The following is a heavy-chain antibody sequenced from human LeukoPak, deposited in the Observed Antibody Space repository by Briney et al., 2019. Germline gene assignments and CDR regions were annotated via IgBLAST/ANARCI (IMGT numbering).Heavy chain of an antibody. V-gene: IGHV4-59*01. CDR2: IYYSGST. Sequence: SETLSLTCAVYGGSFSGYYWSWIRQPPGKGLEWIGYIYYSGSTNYNPSLKSRVTISVDTSKNQFSLKLSSVTAADTAVYYCASGPYSSSWELDYWGQGTLVTVSS. D-gene: IGHD6-13*01. CDR3: ASGPYSSSWELDY. CDR1: GGSFSGYY. J-gene: IGHJ4*02.